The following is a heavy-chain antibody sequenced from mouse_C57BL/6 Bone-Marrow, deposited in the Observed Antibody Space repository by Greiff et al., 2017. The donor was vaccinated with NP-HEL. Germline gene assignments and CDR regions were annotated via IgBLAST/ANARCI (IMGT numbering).Heavy chain of an antibody. D-gene: IGHD1-1*01. CDR2: IYPRSGNT. V-gene: IGHV1-81*01. J-gene: IGHJ4*01. CDR3: ARSGSYGSSLYAMDY. CDR1: GYTFTSYG. Sequence: QVQLQQSGAELARPGASVKLSCKASGYTFTSYGISWVKQRTGQGLEWIGEIYPRSGNTYYNEKFKGKATLTADKSSSTAYMELRSLTSEDSAVYFCARSGSYGSSLYAMDYWGQGTSVTVSS.